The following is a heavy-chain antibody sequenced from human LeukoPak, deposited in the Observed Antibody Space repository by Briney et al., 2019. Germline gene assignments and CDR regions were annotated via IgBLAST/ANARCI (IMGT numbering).Heavy chain of an antibody. D-gene: IGHD4-17*01. CDR1: GFTFSSYG. J-gene: IGHJ4*02. Sequence: GGSLRLSCAASGFTFSSYGMPWVRQAPGKGLEWVAVIWYDGSNKYYADSVKGQFTISRDNSKNTLYLQMNSLRAEDTAVYYCAKVTPTVTSRRLNNWGQGTLVTVSS. V-gene: IGHV3-33*06. CDR3: AKVTPTVTSRRLNN. CDR2: IWYDGSNK.